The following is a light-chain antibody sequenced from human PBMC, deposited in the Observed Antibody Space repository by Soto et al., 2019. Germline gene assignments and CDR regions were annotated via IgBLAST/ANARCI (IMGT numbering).Light chain of an antibody. J-gene: IGKJ5*01. CDR1: QSVSSY. CDR3: QQRSNWPT. V-gene: IGKV3-11*01. Sequence: EIVFTQSPATLSLSPGERATLSRRASQSVSSYLAWYQQKPGQAPRLLIYDASNRATGIPARFSGSGSGTDFTLTISSLEPEDFAVYYCQQRSNWPTFGQGTRLEIK. CDR2: DAS.